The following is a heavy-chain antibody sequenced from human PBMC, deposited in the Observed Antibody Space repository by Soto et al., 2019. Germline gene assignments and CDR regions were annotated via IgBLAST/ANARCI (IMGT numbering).Heavy chain of an antibody. V-gene: IGHV3-74*01. CDR3: ARDSDGDGTTKDY. CDR1: GFTFSRYW. D-gene: IGHD2-21*01. J-gene: IGHJ4*02. Sequence: EVQLVESGGDLVQPGGSLRLSCAASGFTFSRYWMHWVRQDSGKGLVWVSCINSDGAGTRYADSVKGRFNVSRDNAKNTLLLEMNSLRAADTAVYYCARDSDGDGTTKDYWDQGTLVTVSS. CDR2: INSDGAGT.